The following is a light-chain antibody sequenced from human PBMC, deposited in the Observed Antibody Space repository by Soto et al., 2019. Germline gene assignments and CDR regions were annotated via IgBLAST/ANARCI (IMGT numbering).Light chain of an antibody. CDR2: IND. CDR3: ATWDDSLSGWV. CDR1: SSNVGTNT. J-gene: IGLJ3*02. Sequence: QSVLTQPPSASGTPGLSVTIYCSGGSSNVGTNTVSWYQHLPGTAPKLLIYINDQRPSGVPDRFSGSKSVTSASLAITGLQSEDEGIYYCATWDDSLSGWVFGGGTKLTVL. V-gene: IGLV1-44*01.